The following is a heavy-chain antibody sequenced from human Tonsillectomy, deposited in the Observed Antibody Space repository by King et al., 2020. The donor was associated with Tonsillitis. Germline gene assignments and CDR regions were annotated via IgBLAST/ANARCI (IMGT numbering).Heavy chain of an antibody. CDR3: ARGVPSHDY. V-gene: IGHV1-2*02. CDR1: GYTFTDYF. Sequence: HVQLVESGAEVKKPGASVKVSCKASGYTFTDYFIHWVRQAPGQGLEWMGWINPDTSDTNYAHKFRGRVTMTRDTPISTVYMELTSLRSDDTAVFYCARGVPSHDYWGQGTLVTVSS. J-gene: IGHJ4*02. D-gene: IGHD2-8*01. CDR2: INPDTSDT.